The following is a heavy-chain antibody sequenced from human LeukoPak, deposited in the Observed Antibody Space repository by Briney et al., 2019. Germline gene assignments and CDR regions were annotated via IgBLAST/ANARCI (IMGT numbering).Heavy chain of an antibody. CDR3: SKESNYDSSGYFN. D-gene: IGHD3-22*01. Sequence: GGSLRLSCAASGFTFSSYEMNWVRQAPGKGLEWVSFIRFDGTTQYYADSVKGRFTIYRDNSKFTVHLLMTSLRPEDTAVYYCSKESNYDSSGYFNWGQGTLVTVSS. CDR1: GFTFSSYE. V-gene: IGHV3-30*02. J-gene: IGHJ4*02. CDR2: IRFDGTTQ.